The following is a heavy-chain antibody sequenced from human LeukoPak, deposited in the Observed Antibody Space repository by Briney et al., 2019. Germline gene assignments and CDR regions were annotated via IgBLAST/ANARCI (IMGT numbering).Heavy chain of an antibody. CDR1: SYTFASYG. D-gene: IGHD7-27*01. Sequence: SVNVSCKVSSYTFASYGISWVRQAPEQGLEWMGWISTFNGDTKYTHNFQGSLTLNTDTSTSTVYVDLRRLGPDYTGVYFCARGTGDGLDYWGQGTLVTVSS. J-gene: IGHJ4*02. CDR2: ISTFNGDT. V-gene: IGHV1-18*01. CDR3: ARGTGDGLDY.